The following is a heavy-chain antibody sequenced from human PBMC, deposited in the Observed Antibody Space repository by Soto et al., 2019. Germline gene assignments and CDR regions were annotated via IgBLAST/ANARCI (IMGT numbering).Heavy chain of an antibody. CDR3: ARDLGDHYDSSGYFDY. Sequence: SSETLSLTCTVSGDSISTYSWSWIRQPPGKGLEWIGHLYYSGSTNYNPSLKSRVTISVDTSKNQFSLKLSSVTAADTAVYYCARDLGDHYDSSGYFDYWGQGTLVTVS. CDR2: LYYSGST. J-gene: IGHJ4*02. V-gene: IGHV4-59*01. CDR1: GDSISTYS. D-gene: IGHD3-22*01.